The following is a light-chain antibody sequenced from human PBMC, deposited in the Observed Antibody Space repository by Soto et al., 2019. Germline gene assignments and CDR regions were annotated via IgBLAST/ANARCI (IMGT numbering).Light chain of an antibody. CDR2: ELT. J-gene: IGLJ1*01. Sequence: QSVLTQPASVSGSPGQSITISCTGTSSDLGNYNYVSWYQQHPGTAPKLILYELTNRPSGVSDRFSGSKSGNTASLSISGLQTEGEADYYCGSYTSTTYVFGTGTKVIVL. CDR3: GSYTSTTYV. CDR1: SSDLGNYNY. V-gene: IGLV2-14*01.